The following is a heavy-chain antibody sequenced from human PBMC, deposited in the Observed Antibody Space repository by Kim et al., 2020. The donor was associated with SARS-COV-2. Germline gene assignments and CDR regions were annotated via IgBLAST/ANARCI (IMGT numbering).Heavy chain of an antibody. D-gene: IGHD2-15*01. Sequence: NSHPSLKRRVTISVDTSKNQFSLKLSSVTAADTAVYYCARDSPGWNYFDYWGQGTLVTVSS. CDR3: ARDSPGWNYFDY. V-gene: IGHV4-59*01. J-gene: IGHJ4*02.